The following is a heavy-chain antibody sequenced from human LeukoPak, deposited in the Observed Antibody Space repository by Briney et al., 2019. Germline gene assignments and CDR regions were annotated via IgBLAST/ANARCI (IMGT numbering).Heavy chain of an antibody. CDR2: ISSSSSYI. CDR3: ARGGGYSGYDMGDY. CDR1: GFTFSSYS. V-gene: IGHV3-21*01. D-gene: IGHD5-12*01. Sequence: GGSLRLSCAASGFTFSSYSMNWVRQAPGKGLEWVSSISSSSSYIYYADSVKGRFTISRDNAKNSLYLQMNSLRAEDTAVYYCARGGGYSGYDMGDYWGQGTLVTVSS. J-gene: IGHJ4*02.